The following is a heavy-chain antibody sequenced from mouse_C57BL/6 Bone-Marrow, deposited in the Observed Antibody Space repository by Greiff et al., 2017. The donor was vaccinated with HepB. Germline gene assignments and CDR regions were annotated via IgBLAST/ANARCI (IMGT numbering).Heavy chain of an antibody. D-gene: IGHD1-1*01. J-gene: IGHJ1*03. CDR3: ASRGFFGYYGSSYGWYFDV. Sequence: QVQLQQSGAELARPGASVKLSCKASGYTFTSYGISWVKQRTGQGLEWIGEIYPRSGNTYYNEKFKGKATLTADKSSSTAYMELRSLTSEDSAVYFCASRGFFGYYGSSYGWYFDVWGTGTTVTVSS. CDR1: GYTFTSYG. V-gene: IGHV1-81*01. CDR2: IYPRSGNT.